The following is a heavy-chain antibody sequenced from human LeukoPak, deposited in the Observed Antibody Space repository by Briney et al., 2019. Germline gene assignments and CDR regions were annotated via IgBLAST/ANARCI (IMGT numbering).Heavy chain of an antibody. CDR1: GFTFSSYE. D-gene: IGHD3-22*01. V-gene: IGHV3-48*03. Sequence: PGGSLRLSCAASGFTFSSYEMNWVRQAPGKGLEWVSYISSSGSTIYYADSVKVRFTISRDNAKNSLYLQMNSLRAEDTAVYYCARIYDSSDYWGQGTLVTVSS. CDR2: ISSSGSTI. CDR3: ARIYDSSDY. J-gene: IGHJ4*02.